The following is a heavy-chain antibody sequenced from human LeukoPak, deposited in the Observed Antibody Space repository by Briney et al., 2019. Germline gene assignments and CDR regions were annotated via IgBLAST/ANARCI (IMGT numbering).Heavy chain of an antibody. D-gene: IGHD2-21*01. V-gene: IGHV3-7*04. CDR2: IKPDGSEK. CDR1: GFTFSAFW. J-gene: IGHJ4*02. CDR3: AKGDWLDY. Sequence: GGSLRLSCAASGFTFSAFWMSWVRQAPGKGLEWVANIKPDGSEKYYVDSVKGRFTISRDDANNSLYLQMNSLRADDTAVYYCAKGDWLDYWGQGTLVTVSS.